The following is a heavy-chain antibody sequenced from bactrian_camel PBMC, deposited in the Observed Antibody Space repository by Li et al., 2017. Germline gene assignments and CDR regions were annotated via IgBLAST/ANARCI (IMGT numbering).Heavy chain of an antibody. CDR3: ATRQFGRGYCSTRV. Sequence: HVQLVESGGGSVQVGGSLRLACVASGYTDYRSSSRCMGWFRQAPGKEREGVVAIYTGSGTTYYTDSVKGRFTISQDNAKNTVYLEMNSLKSEDTAVYYCATRQFGRGYCSTRVWGQGTQVTVS. D-gene: IGHD3*01. J-gene: IGHJ4*01. CDR1: GYTDYRSSSRC. CDR2: IYTGSGTT. V-gene: IGHV3S61*01.